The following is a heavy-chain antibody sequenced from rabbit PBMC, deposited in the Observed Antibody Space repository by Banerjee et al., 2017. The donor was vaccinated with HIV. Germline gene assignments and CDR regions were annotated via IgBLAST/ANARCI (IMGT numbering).Heavy chain of an antibody. V-gene: IGHV1S40*01. J-gene: IGHJ4*01. CDR1: GFSFSRDHN. D-gene: IGHD4-2*01. CDR3: ARAPNNWDTEFRL. CDR2: IYAGIGSGT. Sequence: QSLEESGGDLVKPGASLTLTCTASGFSFSRDHNMCWVRQAPGKGLEWIASIYAGIGSGTYYASWAKGRFTISKTSSTTVTLQMTSLTAADTATYFCARAPNNWDTEFRLWGPGTLVTVS.